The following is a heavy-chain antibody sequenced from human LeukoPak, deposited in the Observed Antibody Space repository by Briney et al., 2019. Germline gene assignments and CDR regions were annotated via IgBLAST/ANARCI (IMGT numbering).Heavy chain of an antibody. Sequence: SETLSLTCTVPGGSISSSSYYWGWIRQPPGTGLEWIGSIYYSGSTYYNPSLKSRVTISVDTSKKQFSLKLSSVTAADTAVYYCARVGTDILTGYSYFDYWGQGTLVTVSS. J-gene: IGHJ4*02. CDR3: ARVGTDILTGYSYFDY. V-gene: IGHV4-39*07. D-gene: IGHD3-9*01. CDR2: IYYSGST. CDR1: GGSISSSSYY.